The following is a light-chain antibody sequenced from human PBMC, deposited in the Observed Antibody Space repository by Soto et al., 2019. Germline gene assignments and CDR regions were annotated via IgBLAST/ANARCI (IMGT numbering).Light chain of an antibody. J-gene: IGKJ2*01. CDR1: QSLVNSDGTTY. Sequence: DVVMTQSPLSLPVTVGQSASISCRSSQSLVNSDGTTYLSWLQQRPGHSPRRLVYRVSNRDSGVPDRFSGSGSGSDFTLKISRVEAEDVGVYYCMQGTHWPRTFGQGTKLEL. V-gene: IGKV2-30*01. CDR2: RVS. CDR3: MQGTHWPRT.